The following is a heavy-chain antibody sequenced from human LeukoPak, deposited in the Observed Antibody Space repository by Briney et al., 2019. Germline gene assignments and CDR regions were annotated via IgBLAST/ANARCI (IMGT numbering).Heavy chain of an antibody. CDR2: IHYNGIT. CDR3: ARHISSGGTYAHFDY. J-gene: IGHJ4*02. Sequence: SETLSLTCTVSGSMYNYYWSWIRQPPGKGLEWIGYIHYNGITNYNPSLKSRVTMSLDTSKNRVSLKLNSVTAADTAVYYCARHISSGGTYAHFDYWGQGTLVTVSS. CDR1: GSMYNYY. V-gene: IGHV4-59*08. D-gene: IGHD1-26*01.